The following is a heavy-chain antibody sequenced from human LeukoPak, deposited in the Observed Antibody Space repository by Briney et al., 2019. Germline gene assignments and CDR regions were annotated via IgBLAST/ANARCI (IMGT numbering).Heavy chain of an antibody. J-gene: IGHJ3*02. CDR2: INPNIGGT. D-gene: IGHD3-22*01. CDR1: GYTFDGYY. CDR3: AREGYYDSSGYYTADAFDI. Sequence: ASVKVCCKASGYTFDGYYVQWVRQAPGQGLELMGRINPNIGGTNYAQTFQGRVTMTRDTSISTAYMELSRLRSDDTAVYYCAREGYYDSSGYYTADAFDIWGQGTMVTVSS. V-gene: IGHV1-2*06.